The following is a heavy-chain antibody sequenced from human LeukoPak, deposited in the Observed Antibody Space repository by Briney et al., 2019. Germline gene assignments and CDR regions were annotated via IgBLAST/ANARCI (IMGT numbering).Heavy chain of an antibody. CDR1: GGSISSGSYY. CDR2: IYTSGST. J-gene: IGHJ4*02. CDR3: ARDEGYCSSTSCRFDY. D-gene: IGHD2-2*01. Sequence: PSQTLSLTCTVSGGSISSGSYYWSWIRQPAGKGLEWIGRIYTSGSTNYNPSLKSRVTISVDTSKNQFSLKLSSVTAADTAVYYCARDEGYCSSTSCRFDYWGQGTLVTVSS. V-gene: IGHV4-61*02.